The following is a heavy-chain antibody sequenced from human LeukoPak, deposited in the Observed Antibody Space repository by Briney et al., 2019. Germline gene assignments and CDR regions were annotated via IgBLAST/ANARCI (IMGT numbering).Heavy chain of an antibody. D-gene: IGHD3-9*01. Sequence: PGGSLRLSCAASGFTFNRHGMSWVRQAPGKGLEWVSGIDVSGRMTYYADSVKGRFTISRDNSKNMVYLQMNSLRAGDMAVYYCVRDGKNYDKSLGPFDPWGQGTLVTVSS. V-gene: IGHV3-23*01. J-gene: IGHJ5*02. CDR1: GFTFNRHG. CDR2: IDVSGRMT. CDR3: VRDGKNYDKSLGPFDP.